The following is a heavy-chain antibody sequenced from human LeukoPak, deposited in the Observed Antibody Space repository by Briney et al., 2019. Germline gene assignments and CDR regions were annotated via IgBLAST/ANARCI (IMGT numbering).Heavy chain of an antibody. Sequence: GGSLRLSCAASGFTFNYYYMNWVRQAPGKGLEWVAVISYDGSYKYYADSVKGRFTISRDDSKNTLYLQMNSLRAEDTAVYYCARDFSLQLFDYWGQGTLVTVFS. CDR3: ARDFSLQLFDY. CDR1: GFTFNYYY. CDR2: ISYDGSYK. D-gene: IGHD5-24*01. J-gene: IGHJ4*02. V-gene: IGHV3-30*03.